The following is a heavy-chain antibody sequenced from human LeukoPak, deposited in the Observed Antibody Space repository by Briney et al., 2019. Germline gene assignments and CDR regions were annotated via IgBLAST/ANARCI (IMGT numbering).Heavy chain of an antibody. CDR2: ISDSGGST. CDR1: GFPFSSYA. D-gene: IGHD3-10*01. V-gene: IGHV3-64*04. CDR3: AKDWDYYGSGSYSDY. J-gene: IGHJ4*02. Sequence: GGSLRLSCSASGFPFSSYAMHWVRQAPGKGLEYVSAISDSGGSTYYADSVKGRFTISRDNSKDTLYLQMTSLRAEDTAVYYCAKDWDYYGSGSYSDYWGQGTLVTVSS.